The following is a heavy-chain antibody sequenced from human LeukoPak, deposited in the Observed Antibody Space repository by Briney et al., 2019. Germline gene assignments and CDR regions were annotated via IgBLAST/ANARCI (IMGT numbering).Heavy chain of an antibody. CDR3: ARDSPQYDILTGSHRGPFDY. J-gene: IGHJ4*02. V-gene: IGHV4-39*02. CDR1: GGSISSSSYY. CDR2: IYYSGST. Sequence: SETLSLTGTVSGGSISSSSYYWGWIRQPPGKGLEWIGSIYYSGSTYYNPSLKSRVTISVDTSKNQFSLKLSSVTAADTAVYYCARDSPQYDILTGSHRGPFDYWGQGTLVTVSS. D-gene: IGHD3-9*01.